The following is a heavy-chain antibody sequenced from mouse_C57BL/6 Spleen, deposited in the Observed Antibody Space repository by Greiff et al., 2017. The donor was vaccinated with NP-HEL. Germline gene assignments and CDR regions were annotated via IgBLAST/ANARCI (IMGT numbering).Heavy chain of an antibody. CDR1: GYAFSSSW. CDR3: AIFYYYGSSSYYFDY. V-gene: IGHV1-82*01. CDR2: IYPGDGDT. D-gene: IGHD1-1*01. J-gene: IGHJ2*01. Sequence: QVQLKQSGPELVKPGASVKISCKASGYAFSSSWMNWVKQRPGKGLEWIGRIYPGDGDTNYNGKFKGKATLTADKSPSTAYMQLSSLTSEDSAVYFCAIFYYYGSSSYYFDYWGQGTTLTVSS.